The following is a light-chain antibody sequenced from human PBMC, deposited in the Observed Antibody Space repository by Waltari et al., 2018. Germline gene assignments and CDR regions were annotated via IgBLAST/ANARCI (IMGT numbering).Light chain of an antibody. Sequence: QSVLTQPPSVSAAPGQRVTIPCPGGRSNIGHNYVSWYRQFPGTAPKLLIYENTERPSGIPGRFSGSKSGTSATLDITGLQAGDEADYYCGTWDSSLSGAVFGGGTHLTVL. J-gene: IGLJ7*01. CDR2: ENT. CDR3: GTWDSSLSGAV. V-gene: IGLV1-51*02. CDR1: RSNIGHNY.